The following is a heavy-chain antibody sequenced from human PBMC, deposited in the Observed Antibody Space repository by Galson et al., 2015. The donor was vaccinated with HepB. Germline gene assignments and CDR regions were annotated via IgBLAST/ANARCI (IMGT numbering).Heavy chain of an antibody. CDR3: FGEGGY. V-gene: IGHV3-73*01. D-gene: IGHD3-3*01. CDR1: GFTFSGSD. Sequence: SLRLSCAASGFTFSGSDVHWVRQASGKGLEWVGHIRGKPNNYATAYAASMKGRFTISRDGSETTAYLQMSTLRTEDTAGYYCFGEGGYWGQGTLVTVSS. J-gene: IGHJ4*02. CDR2: IRGKPNNYAT.